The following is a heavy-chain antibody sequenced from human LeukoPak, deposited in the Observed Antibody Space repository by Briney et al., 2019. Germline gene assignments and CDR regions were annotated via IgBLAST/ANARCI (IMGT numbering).Heavy chain of an antibody. D-gene: IGHD3-22*01. J-gene: IGHJ4*02. CDR2: IYPGDSDT. Sequence: GESLKISCKGSGYSFTSYWISWVRQMPGKGLEWMGIIYPGDSDTRYSPSFQGQVTISADKSISTAYLQWSSLKASDTAMYYCARSNYYDSSGYYRGPFDYWGQGTLVTVSS. V-gene: IGHV5-51*01. CDR3: ARSNYYDSSGYYRGPFDY. CDR1: GYSFTSYW.